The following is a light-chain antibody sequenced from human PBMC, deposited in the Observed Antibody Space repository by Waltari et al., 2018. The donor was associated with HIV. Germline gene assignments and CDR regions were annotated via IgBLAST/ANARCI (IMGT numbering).Light chain of an antibody. J-gene: IGLJ2*01. CDR3: LLSYGGDLV. V-gene: IGLV7-46*01. CDR1: AGVLTRGPC. Sequence: QPVVTQEASLTVSPGGTVALTCASSAGVLTRGPCPYWFQVRPGQAPKTLIFDSNNRYSWTPARFAGSFLGGKAALTLTGALPEDEADYYYLLSYGGDLVFGGGTKLTVL. CDR2: DSN.